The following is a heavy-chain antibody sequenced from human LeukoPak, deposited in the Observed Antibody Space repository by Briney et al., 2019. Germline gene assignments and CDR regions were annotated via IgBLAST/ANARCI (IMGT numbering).Heavy chain of an antibody. CDR1: GTSISSYY. D-gene: IGHD3-16*02. J-gene: IGHJ4*02. Sequence: SETLSLTCTVSGTSISSYYWSWIRHPPGKGLEWIGYIYYSGSTNYNPSLKSRVTISVDTSKNQFSLKLSSVTAADTAVYYCARVDDYVWGSYRYWGQGTLVTVSS. CDR2: IYYSGST. CDR3: ARVDDYVWGSYRY. V-gene: IGHV4-59*01.